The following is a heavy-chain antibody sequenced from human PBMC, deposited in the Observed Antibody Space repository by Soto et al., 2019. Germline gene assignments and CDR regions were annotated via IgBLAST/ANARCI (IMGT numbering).Heavy chain of an antibody. V-gene: IGHV4-61*01. CDR1: GGSVSSDSYY. D-gene: IGHD3-22*01. CDR3: ARGRYDRSGYYHPGDY. CDR2: IYYSGTT. J-gene: IGHJ4*02. Sequence: QVQLQESGPGLVKSSETLSLTCTVSGGSVSSDSYYWSWIRQPPGKGLEWIGYIYYSGTTNYNPSLKSRGPISVDTSQNQLSLKLSSVTAADTAMYYCARGRYDRSGYYHPGDYWGQGTLVTVSA.